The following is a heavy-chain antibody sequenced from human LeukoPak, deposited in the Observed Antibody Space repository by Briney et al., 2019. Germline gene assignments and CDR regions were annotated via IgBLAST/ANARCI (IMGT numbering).Heavy chain of an antibody. V-gene: IGHV3-21*01. D-gene: IGHD3-22*01. CDR2: ISSSSGYR. Sequence: GGSLRLSCAASGFTFRSYSMNSVRQAPGKGLEHVSSISSSSGYRDYADPVQCRFTISRDNAKNSLYLQMNSLRAEDTAVYYCARVGYYDSSGYTPGYYYGMDVWGQGTTVTVSS. CDR1: GFTFRSYS. CDR3: ARVGYYDSSGYTPGYYYGMDV. J-gene: IGHJ6*02.